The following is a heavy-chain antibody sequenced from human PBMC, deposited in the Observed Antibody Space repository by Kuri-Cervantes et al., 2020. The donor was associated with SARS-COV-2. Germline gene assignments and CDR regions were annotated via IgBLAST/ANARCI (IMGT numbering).Heavy chain of an antibody. CDR2: IYTSGST. CDR3: ASQVTIFGVEYDAFDI. V-gene: IGHV4-4*07. J-gene: IGHJ3*02. Sequence: GSLRLSCTVSGGSISSYYWSWIRQPAGKGLEWIGRIYTSGSTNYNPSLKSRVTMSVDTSKNQFFLMLSSMTAADTAVYYCASQVTIFGVEYDAFDIWGQGTTVTVSS. CDR1: GGSISSYY. D-gene: IGHD3-3*01.